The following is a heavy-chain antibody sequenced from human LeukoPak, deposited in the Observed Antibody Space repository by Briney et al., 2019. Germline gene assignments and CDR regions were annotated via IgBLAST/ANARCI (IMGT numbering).Heavy chain of an antibody. J-gene: IGHJ6*03. V-gene: IGHV3-7*01. Sequence: GGSLRLSCAASGFTFSSYWMSWVRQAPGKGLEWVANIKQDGSEKYYVDSVKGRFTISRDNAKNSLYLQMNSLRAEDTAVYYCARDMTYCGGDCYPKDYSYYMDVWGKGTTVTVSS. D-gene: IGHD2-21*01. CDR2: IKQDGSEK. CDR3: ARDMTYCGGDCYPKDYSYYMDV. CDR1: GFTFSSYW.